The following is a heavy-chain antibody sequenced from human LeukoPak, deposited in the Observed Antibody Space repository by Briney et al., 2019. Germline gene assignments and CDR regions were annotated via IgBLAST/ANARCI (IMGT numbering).Heavy chain of an antibody. CDR1: GFTFSSYG. CDR2: ISYDGSNK. D-gene: IGHD4-17*01. CDR3: AKEVSDYVTYYYMDV. Sequence: PGGSLRLSCAASGFTFSSYGMHWVRQAPGKGLEWVAVISYDGSNKYYADSVKGRFTISRDNSKNTLYLNNLTTEDTAVYYCAKEVSDYVTYYYMDVWGKGTTVTVSS. V-gene: IGHV3-30*18. J-gene: IGHJ6*03.